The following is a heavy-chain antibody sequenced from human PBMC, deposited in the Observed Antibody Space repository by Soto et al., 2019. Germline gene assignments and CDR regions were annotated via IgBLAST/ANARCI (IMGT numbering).Heavy chain of an antibody. CDR3: ATSYYYDSSGSPFSYYYYGMDV. Sequence: PGGSLRLSCTASGFTFSSYDMDWVRQATGKGLEWVSAIGTGGSTYYADSVKGRFTISRDNSKNTLYLQMNSLRAEDTAVYYCATSYYYDSSGSPFSYYYYGMDVWGQGTTVTLSS. V-gene: IGHV3-23*01. CDR1: GFTFSSYD. J-gene: IGHJ6*02. CDR2: IGTGGST. D-gene: IGHD3-22*01.